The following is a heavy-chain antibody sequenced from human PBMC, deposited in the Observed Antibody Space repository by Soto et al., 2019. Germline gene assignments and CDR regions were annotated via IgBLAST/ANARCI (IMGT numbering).Heavy chain of an antibody. J-gene: IGHJ5*02. V-gene: IGHV4-39*01. CDR1: GGSISSSNYY. Sequence: SETLSLTCTVSGGSISSSNYYWAWICQSPGKGLEWIGSVYYNGFTYYNPSLKSRVTISVDTSKNQFSLKLTSVTAADTAVYYCARMGDFWSGPGELDPWGQGTLVTVSS. D-gene: IGHD3-3*01. CDR3: ARMGDFWSGPGELDP. CDR2: VYYNGFT.